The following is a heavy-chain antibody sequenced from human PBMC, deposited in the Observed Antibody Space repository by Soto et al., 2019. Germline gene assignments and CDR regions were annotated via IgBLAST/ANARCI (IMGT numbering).Heavy chain of an antibody. J-gene: IGHJ6*02. CDR1: GGSISSGCYY. V-gene: IGHV4-31*03. CDR3: AASCVGCGGFNYYGMDV. Sequence: SETLSHTCTVSGGSISSGCYYWSWIXQXPGNGLEWIGYIYYSGSTYYNPSLKSRVTISVDTSKNQFSLKLSSVTAADTAVYYCAASCVGCGGFNYYGMDVWGQGTTVTVSS. D-gene: IGHD2-21*01. CDR2: IYYSGST.